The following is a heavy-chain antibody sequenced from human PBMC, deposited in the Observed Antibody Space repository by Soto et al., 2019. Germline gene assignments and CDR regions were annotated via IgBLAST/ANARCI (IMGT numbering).Heavy chain of an antibody. J-gene: IGHJ4*01. CDR2: ISTSGDRR. Sequence: GGSLRLSCAVSGCTFSGYAMTWVRQARGKGLEWVSVISTSGDRRDCADSGKGRFSISRDNSKNRLYLQMNSLRVEDTAIYYCAFKGTFHSHYWGHGTPVTFSS. V-gene: IGHV3-23*01. CDR1: GCTFSGYA. CDR3: AFKGTFHSHY.